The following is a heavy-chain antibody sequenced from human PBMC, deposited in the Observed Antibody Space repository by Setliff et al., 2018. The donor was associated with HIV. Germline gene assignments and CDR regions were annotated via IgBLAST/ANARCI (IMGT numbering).Heavy chain of an antibody. D-gene: IGHD3-16*02. CDR1: GGSISSYY. Sequence: SEALSLTCTVSGGSISSYYWSWIRQPPGKGLEWIGYIYYSGSTNYNPSLKSRVTISVDTSKNQFSLKLSSVTAADTAVYYCARRRFMITFGGVIGRNAFDIWGQGTMVTVSS. V-gene: IGHV4-59*01. CDR2: IYYSGST. CDR3: ARRRFMITFGGVIGRNAFDI. J-gene: IGHJ3*02.